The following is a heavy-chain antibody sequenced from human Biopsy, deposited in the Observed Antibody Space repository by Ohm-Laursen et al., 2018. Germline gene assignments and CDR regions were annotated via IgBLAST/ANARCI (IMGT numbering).Heavy chain of an antibody. CDR3: ARDIMNRIAGLVARSDVFDV. J-gene: IGHJ3*01. CDR1: GYAVNDYF. D-gene: IGHD3-16*01. Sequence: ASVKVSCKGSGYAVNDYFLHWLRQAPDQGPEWMGGISPNSGGTNYAQKFQGRVTMTTDTSTSTVYLELRRLISDDTAVYYCARDIMNRIAGLVARSDVFDVWGQGTLVTVSS. CDR2: ISPNSGGT. V-gene: IGHV1-2*02.